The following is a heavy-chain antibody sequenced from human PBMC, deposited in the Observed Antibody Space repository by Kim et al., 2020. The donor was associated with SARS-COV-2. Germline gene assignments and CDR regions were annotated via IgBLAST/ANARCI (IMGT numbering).Heavy chain of an antibody. D-gene: IGHD6-13*01. J-gene: IGHJ3*02. V-gene: IGHV4-34*01. CDR1: GGSFSGYY. CDR2: INHSGST. CDR3: ARGAVSGWYSSSGGGVAFDI. Sequence: SETLSLTCAVYGGSFSGYYWSWIRQPPGKGLEWIGEINHSGSTNYNPSLKSRVTISVDTSKNQFSLKLSSVTAADTAVYYCARGAVSGWYSSSGGGVAFDIWGQGTMVTVSS.